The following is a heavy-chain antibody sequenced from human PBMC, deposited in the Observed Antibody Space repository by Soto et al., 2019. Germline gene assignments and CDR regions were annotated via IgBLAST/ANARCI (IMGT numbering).Heavy chain of an antibody. CDR2: IYYSGST. D-gene: IGHD3-22*01. Sequence: QVQLQESGPGLVKPSETLSLTCTVSGGSVSSGSYYWSWIRQPPGKGLEWIGYIYYSGSTNYNPSLKSRVTISVDTSKNQFSLKLSSVTAADTAVYYCARDRDSSGYYRSWYFDLWGRGTLVTVSS. J-gene: IGHJ2*01. CDR1: GGSVSSGSYY. V-gene: IGHV4-61*01. CDR3: ARDRDSSGYYRSWYFDL.